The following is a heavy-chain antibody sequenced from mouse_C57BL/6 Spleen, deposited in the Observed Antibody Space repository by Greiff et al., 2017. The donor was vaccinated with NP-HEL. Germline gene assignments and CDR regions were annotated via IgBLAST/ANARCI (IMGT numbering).Heavy chain of an antibody. D-gene: IGHD1-1*01. CDR1: GYAFSSYW. V-gene: IGHV1-80*01. J-gene: IGHJ4*01. CDR2: IYPGDGDT. Sequence: VQLQQSGAELVKPGASVKISCKASGYAFSSYWMNWVKQRPGKGLAWIGQIYPGDGDTNYNGKFKGKATLTADKSSSTAYMQLSSLTSEDFAVYFCARFTTVVATDYAMDYWGQGTSVTVSS. CDR3: ARFTTVVATDYAMDY.